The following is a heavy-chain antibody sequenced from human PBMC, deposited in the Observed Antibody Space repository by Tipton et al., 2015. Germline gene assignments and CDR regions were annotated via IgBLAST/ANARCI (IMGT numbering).Heavy chain of an antibody. CDR2: LSGSGGHT. J-gene: IGHJ4*02. CDR1: GFTFNDYA. Sequence: SLRLSCAASGFTFNDYAMHWVRQAPGKGLEWVSSLSGSGGHTYYADSVKDRFTISRDISQNTVSLRMNSLKVEDTAVYYCAKRLGTSIVGATYFDYWGQGTLVTVSS. CDR3: AKRLGTSIVGATYFDY. D-gene: IGHD1-26*01. V-gene: IGHV3-23*01.